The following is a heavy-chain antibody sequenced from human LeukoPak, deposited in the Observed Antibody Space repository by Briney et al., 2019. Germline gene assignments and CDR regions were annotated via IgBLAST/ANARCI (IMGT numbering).Heavy chain of an antibody. CDR1: GGSFSGYY. V-gene: IGHV4-34*01. CDR2: INHSGST. D-gene: IGHD3-3*01. J-gene: IGHJ5*02. Sequence: SETLSLTCAVYGGSFSGYYWSWIRQPPGKGLEWIGEINHSGSTNYNPPLKSRVTISVDTSKNQFSLKLSSVTAADTAVYYCARCSLNYDFWSGYYCNNWFDPWGQGTLVTVSS. CDR3: ARCSLNYDFWSGYYCNNWFDP.